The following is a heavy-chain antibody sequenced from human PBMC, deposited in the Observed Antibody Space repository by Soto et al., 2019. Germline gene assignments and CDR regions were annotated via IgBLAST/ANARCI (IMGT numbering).Heavy chain of an antibody. CDR2: ISYDGSNR. CDR3: AIIPPTTVDY. Sequence: QVQLVESGGGVVQPGRSLRLSCAASGFTFSNYDMHWVRQAPGKGLEWVAAISYDGSNRYYADSVKGRFTISRDISKNTLYLQMNSLRLEDTAVYYWAIIPPTTVDYWGQGTLVTVFS. CDR1: GFTFSNYD. J-gene: IGHJ4*02. D-gene: IGHD4-17*01. V-gene: IGHV3-30*03.